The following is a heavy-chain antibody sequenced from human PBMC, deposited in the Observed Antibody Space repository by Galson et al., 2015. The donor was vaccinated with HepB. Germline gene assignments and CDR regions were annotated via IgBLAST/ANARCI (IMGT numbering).Heavy chain of an antibody. CDR2: IYPGDSDT. J-gene: IGHJ2*01. D-gene: IGHD3-22*01. CDR3: ARGGYYYDSSSYYLTEFDL. V-gene: IGHV5-51*03. Sequence: QSGAEVKKPGESLKISCKGSGYSFTSYWIGWVRQMPGKGLEWMGIIYPGDSDTRYSPSFQGQVTISADKSISTAYLQWSSLKASNTAMYYCARGGYYYDSSSYYLTEFDLWGRGTLVTVSS. CDR1: GYSFTSYW.